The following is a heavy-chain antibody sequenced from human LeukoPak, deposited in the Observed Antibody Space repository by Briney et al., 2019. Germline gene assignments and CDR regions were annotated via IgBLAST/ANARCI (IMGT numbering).Heavy chain of an antibody. J-gene: IGHJ4*02. Sequence: GGSLRLSCAASGFPFSSYWMHWVRQAPGKGLVWVSRIKSDGSSTSYADSVKGRFTISRDNAKNMLYMQMNSLRAEDTAVYYCAKDRHILTGYPTVIDYWGQGTLVTVSS. CDR2: IKSDGSST. D-gene: IGHD3-9*01. CDR1: GFPFSSYW. CDR3: AKDRHILTGYPTVIDY. V-gene: IGHV3-74*01.